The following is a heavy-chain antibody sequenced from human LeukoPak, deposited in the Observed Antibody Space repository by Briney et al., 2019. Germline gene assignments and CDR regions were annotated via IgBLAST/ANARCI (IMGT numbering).Heavy chain of an antibody. CDR1: GGSISSYY. D-gene: IGHD4-17*01. CDR2: IYTSGST. Sequence: PSETLSLTCTVSGGSISSYYWSWIRQPAGKGLEWIGRIYTSGSTNYNPSLKSRVTMSVDTSKNQFSPKLSSVTAADTAVYYCARDLDYGDYVDWFDPWGQGTLVTVSS. V-gene: IGHV4-4*07. CDR3: ARDLDYGDYVDWFDP. J-gene: IGHJ5*02.